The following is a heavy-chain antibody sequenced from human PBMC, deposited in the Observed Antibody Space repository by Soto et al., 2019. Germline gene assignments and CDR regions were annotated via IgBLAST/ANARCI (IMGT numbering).Heavy chain of an antibody. D-gene: IGHD3-10*01. J-gene: IGHJ6*03. CDR3: ARGLILWFGELSRRGGYYYYMDV. CDR1: GGSFSGYQ. V-gene: IGHV4-34*01. Sequence: QVQLQQWGAGLLKPSETLSLTCAVYGGSFSGYQWTWIRQTPGKGLGWIGEINDSGNINYNPSLKSRVTILLDTPKKQISLKLRSVTAAVSAVYYCARGLILWFGELSRRGGYYYYMDVWGKGTTVTVSS. CDR2: INDSGNI.